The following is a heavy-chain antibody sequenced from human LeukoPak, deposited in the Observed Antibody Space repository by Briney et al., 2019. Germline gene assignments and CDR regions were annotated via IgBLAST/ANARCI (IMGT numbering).Heavy chain of an antibody. CDR1: GFTFSDYY. CDR2: ISSSGSTI. Sequence: GGSLRLSCVASGFTFSDYYMGWIRQAPGKGLEWVSFISSSGSTIYYADSVKGRFTISRDNAKNSLYLQMNSLRAEDTAVYYCARGRGHYDSSGHLPFDYWGQGTLVTVSS. V-gene: IGHV3-11*01. D-gene: IGHD3-22*01. J-gene: IGHJ4*02. CDR3: ARGRGHYDSSGHLPFDY.